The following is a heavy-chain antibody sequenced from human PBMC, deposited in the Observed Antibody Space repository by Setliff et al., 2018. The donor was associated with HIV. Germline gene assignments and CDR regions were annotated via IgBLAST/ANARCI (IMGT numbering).Heavy chain of an antibody. Sequence: SETLSLTCTVSGGSISSYYWSWIRQPAGKGLEWIGYIYTSGSTNYNPSLKSRVTISVDTSKNQFSLKLSSVTAADTAVYYCARGLSFYDPGGFDYWGQGTLVTVSS. D-gene: IGHD3-22*01. J-gene: IGHJ4*02. CDR3: ARGLSFYDPGGFDY. V-gene: IGHV4-4*09. CDR2: IYTSGST. CDR1: GGSISSYY.